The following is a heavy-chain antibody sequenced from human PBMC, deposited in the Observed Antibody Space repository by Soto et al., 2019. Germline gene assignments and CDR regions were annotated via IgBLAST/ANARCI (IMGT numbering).Heavy chain of an antibody. D-gene: IGHD3-22*01. CDR3: ARSAYYYDSTTYPDY. V-gene: IGHV3-33*01. J-gene: IGHJ4*02. CDR2: IWYDGSNK. Sequence: QVQLVESGGGVVQPGRSLRLSCAASGFTFSSYGMHWVRQAPGKGLEWVAVIWYDGSNKYYADSVKGRFTISRDNSKNTLYLQMNSLRAEDTAVYCCARSAYYYDSTTYPDYWGQGTLVTVSS. CDR1: GFTFSSYG.